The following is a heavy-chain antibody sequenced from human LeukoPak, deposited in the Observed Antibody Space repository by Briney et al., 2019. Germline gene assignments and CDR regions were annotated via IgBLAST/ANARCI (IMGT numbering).Heavy chain of an antibody. V-gene: IGHV4-39*01. Sequence: PSETLSLTCTVSGDSTSSSTYYWDWIRQAPGKGLEWIGNIYDNGTTHYNPSLKSRVTISGDTSKNQFPLKLNSVTAADTAIYYCATHRRSGSGGSENAFEIWGQGTMVTVSS. CDR2: IYDNGTT. D-gene: IGHD5-12*01. CDR1: GDSTSSSTYY. CDR3: ATHRRSGSGGSENAFEI. J-gene: IGHJ3*02.